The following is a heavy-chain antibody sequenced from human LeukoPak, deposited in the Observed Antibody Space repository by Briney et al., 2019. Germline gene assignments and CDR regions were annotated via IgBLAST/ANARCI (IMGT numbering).Heavy chain of an antibody. V-gene: IGHV4-34*01. CDR1: GGSFSGYY. J-gene: IGHJ5*02. Sequence: SETLSLTCAVYGGSFSGYYWSWIRQPPGKGLEGIGEINHSGSTNYNPSLKSRVTISVDTSKNQFSLKLSSVTAADTAVYYCASAWFGVLAAWGQGTLVTVSS. D-gene: IGHD3-10*01. CDR3: ASAWFGVLAA. CDR2: INHSGST.